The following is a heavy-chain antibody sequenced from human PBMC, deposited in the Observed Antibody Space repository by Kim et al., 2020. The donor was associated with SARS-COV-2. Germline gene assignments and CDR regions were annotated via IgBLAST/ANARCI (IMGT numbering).Heavy chain of an antibody. CDR2: IIPIFGTA. CDR3: ARGGWQQLVLGWYFDL. V-gene: IGHV1-69*13. CDR1: GGNFSSYA. Sequence: SVKVSCKASGGNFSSYAISWVRQAPGQGLEWMGGIIPIFGTANYAQKFQGRVTITADESTSTAYMELSSLRSEDTAVYYCARGGWQQLVLGWYFDLWGRGTLVTVSS. D-gene: IGHD6-13*01. J-gene: IGHJ2*01.